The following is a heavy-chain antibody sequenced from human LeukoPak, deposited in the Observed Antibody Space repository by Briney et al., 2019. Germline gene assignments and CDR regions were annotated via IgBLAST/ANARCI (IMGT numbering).Heavy chain of an antibody. Sequence: GGSLRLSCAATGFTFSSYGMQWVRQAPGKGLEWVAVIWYDGSNKYYADSVKGRFTISRDNSKNTLYLQMNSLRAEDTAVYYCARGRGYSSGSRRGYYFDYWGQGTLVTVSS. D-gene: IGHD6-19*01. V-gene: IGHV3-33*01. CDR2: IWYDGSNK. CDR3: ARGRGYSSGSRRGYYFDY. J-gene: IGHJ4*02. CDR1: GFTFSSYG.